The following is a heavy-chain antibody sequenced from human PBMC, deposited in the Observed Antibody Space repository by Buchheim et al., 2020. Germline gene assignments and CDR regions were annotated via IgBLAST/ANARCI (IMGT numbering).Heavy chain of an antibody. Sequence: QVQLVESGGGVVQPGRSPRLSCAASGFTFRSYGMHWVRQAPGKGLEWVAVISYDGSNKYYADSVKGRFTISRDNSKNTLFLQMNSLRAEDTAVYYCAKGRGIQLFDALDIWGQGT. CDR2: ISYDGSNK. D-gene: IGHD5-18*01. V-gene: IGHV3-30*18. CDR1: GFTFRSYG. CDR3: AKGRGIQLFDALDI. J-gene: IGHJ3*02.